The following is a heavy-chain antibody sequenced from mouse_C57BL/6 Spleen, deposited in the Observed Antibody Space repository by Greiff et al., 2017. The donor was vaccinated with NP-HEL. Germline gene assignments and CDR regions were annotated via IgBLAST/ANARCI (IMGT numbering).Heavy chain of an antibody. CDR3: AAYYGSPFAY. V-gene: IGHV1-42*01. J-gene: IGHJ3*01. D-gene: IGHD1-1*01. CDR2: INPSTGGT. CDR1: GYSFTGYY. Sequence: EVQLQQSGPELVKPGASVKISCKASGYSFTGYYMNWVKQSPEKSLEWIGEINPSTGGTTYNQKFKAKATLTVDKSSSTAYMQLKSLTSEDSAVYYCAAYYGSPFAYWGQRTLVTVSA.